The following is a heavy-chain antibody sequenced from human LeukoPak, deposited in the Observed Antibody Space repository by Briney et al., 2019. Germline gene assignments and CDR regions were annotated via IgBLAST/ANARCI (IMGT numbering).Heavy chain of an antibody. D-gene: IGHD4-17*01. Sequence: SETLSLTCAVYGGSFSGYYWSWIRQPPGKGLEWIGEINHSGSTNYNPSLKSRVTIPVDTSKNQFSLKLSSVTAADTAVYYCAVRWDRTTVTPSYYYGMDVWGQGTTVTVSS. J-gene: IGHJ6*02. V-gene: IGHV4-34*01. CDR1: GGSFSGYY. CDR2: INHSGST. CDR3: AVRWDRTTVTPSYYYGMDV.